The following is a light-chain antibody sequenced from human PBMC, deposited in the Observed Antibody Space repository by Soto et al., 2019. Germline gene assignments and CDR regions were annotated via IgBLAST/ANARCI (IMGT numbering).Light chain of an antibody. Sequence: QSALTQPASVSGSPGQSITISCTGASSDVGGYNYVSWYQQHPDKAPKLMIYEISNRPSGVSNRFSGSKSGNTASLTISGIQAEDEADYYCSSYTTSSTLDVFGTGTKVTVL. CDR1: SSDVGGYNY. CDR2: EIS. V-gene: IGLV2-14*01. CDR3: SSYTTSSTLDV. J-gene: IGLJ1*01.